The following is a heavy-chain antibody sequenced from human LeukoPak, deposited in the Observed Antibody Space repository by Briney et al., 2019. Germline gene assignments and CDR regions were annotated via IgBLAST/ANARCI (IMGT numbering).Heavy chain of an antibody. CDR3: AKGLLWFFDY. V-gene: IGHV3-30*02. Sequence: GGSLRLSCAASGFSFSSYGMHWVRQAPGKGLEWVAFIQYDGSNQYYADSVQGRFTFSRDNSKNKLYLQMNSLRTDDTAVYYCAKGLLWFFDYWGQGSLVTVSS. D-gene: IGHD5-18*01. CDR2: IQYDGSNQ. CDR1: GFSFSSYG. J-gene: IGHJ4*02.